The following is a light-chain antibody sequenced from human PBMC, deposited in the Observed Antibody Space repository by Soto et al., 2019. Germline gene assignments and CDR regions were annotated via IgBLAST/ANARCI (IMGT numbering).Light chain of an antibody. Sequence: EIVLTQSPGTLSLSPGETVTLSCRASQSISSNYVAWFKHKPGQAPRLLIYGASSRAPGIPERFSGSGSGTDFSLTINRLEPEDSAAFYCQQYGYPQLTFGGGTKVEIK. CDR2: GAS. CDR1: QSISSNY. V-gene: IGKV3-20*01. CDR3: QQYGYPQLT. J-gene: IGKJ4*01.